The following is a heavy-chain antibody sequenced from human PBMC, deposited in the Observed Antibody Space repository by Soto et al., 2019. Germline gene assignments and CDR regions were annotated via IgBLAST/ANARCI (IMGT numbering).Heavy chain of an antibody. D-gene: IGHD3-16*01. Sequence: QVQLQESGPGLVKPSGTLSLTCAVSRGSISSSNWWSWVRQSPGKGLEWIGAMYHTGITNYSPSLKSRGTMSVDKSKDQFSLKLSSVTAADTADYYCARESYNGSNVGYFDLWGRGTLVSVSA. CDR2: MYHTGIT. V-gene: IGHV4-4*02. CDR3: ARESYNGSNVGYFDL. J-gene: IGHJ2*01. CDR1: RGSISSSNW.